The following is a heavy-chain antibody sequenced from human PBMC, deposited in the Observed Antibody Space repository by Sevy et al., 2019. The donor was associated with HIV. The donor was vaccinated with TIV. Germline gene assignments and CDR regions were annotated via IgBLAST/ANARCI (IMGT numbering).Heavy chain of an antibody. CDR2: MNPNSDNT. J-gene: IGHJ4*02. V-gene: IGHV1-8*03. Sequence: ASVKVSCKASGYTFTSYDINWVRQAPGQGLEWMGWMNPNSDNTGFAQKFQGRVTITRNTSINTAYMELSSLRSEDTAVYYCARGLPYTSSWYAAFDYWGQGTLVTVSS. CDR3: ARGLPYTSSWYAAFDY. CDR1: GYTFTSYD. D-gene: IGHD6-13*01.